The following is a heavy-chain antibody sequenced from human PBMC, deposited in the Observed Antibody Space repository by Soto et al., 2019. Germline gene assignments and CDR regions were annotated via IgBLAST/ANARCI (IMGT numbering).Heavy chain of an antibody. CDR2: LISIFGTA. D-gene: IGHD2-2*01. J-gene: IGHJ6*02. V-gene: IGHV1-69*12. Sequence: QVQLVQSGAEVKKPGSSVKVSCKASGGTFSSYAISWVRQAPGQGLEWMGGLISIFGTANYAQKFQGRVTITADESTSTAYLELIRLRSEDTAVYCCARHVPAAGYYYGMDVWGQGTTVSVSS. CDR1: GGTFSSYA. CDR3: ARHVPAAGYYYGMDV.